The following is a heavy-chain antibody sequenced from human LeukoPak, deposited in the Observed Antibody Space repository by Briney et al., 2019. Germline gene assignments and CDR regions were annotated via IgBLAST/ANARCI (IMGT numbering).Heavy chain of an antibody. D-gene: IGHD4-17*01. J-gene: IGHJ4*02. CDR3: ARQLYGSDY. CDR1: GVSFSTYY. CDR2: VNHSGYT. V-gene: IGHV4-34*01. Sequence: SETLSLTCDVSGVSFSTYYWSWIRQSAEKGLEWIGEVNHSGYTNYNPSLKGRVTISVDTSKNQFSLKLSSVTVADTAVYYCARQLYGSDYWGQGTMVTVSS.